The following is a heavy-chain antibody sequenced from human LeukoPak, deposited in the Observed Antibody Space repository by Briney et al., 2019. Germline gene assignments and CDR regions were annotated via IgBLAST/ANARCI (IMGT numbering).Heavy chain of an antibody. CDR1: GGTFSSYA. J-gene: IGHJ4*02. CDR3: ARVRGYCTNGVCYGGLDY. Sequence: SVKVSCKASGGTFSSYAISWVRQAPGQGLEWMGGIIPIFGTANYAQKFQGRVTITTDESTSTAYMELSSLRSEDTAVYYCARVRGYCTNGVCYGGLDYWGQGTLVTVSS. V-gene: IGHV1-69*05. D-gene: IGHD2-8*01. CDR2: IIPIFGTA.